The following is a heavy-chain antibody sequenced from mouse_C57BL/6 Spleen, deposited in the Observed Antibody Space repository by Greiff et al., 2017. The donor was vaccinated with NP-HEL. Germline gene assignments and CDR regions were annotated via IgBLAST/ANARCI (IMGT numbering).Heavy chain of an antibody. J-gene: IGHJ4*01. CDR1: GYAFSSSW. D-gene: IGHD4-1*01. Sequence: QVQLQQSGPELVKPGASVKISCKASGYAFSSSWMNWVKQRPGKGLEWIGRIYPGDGDTNYNGKFKGKATLTADKSSSTAYMQLSSLTSEDSAVYFCARWELGRAMDYWGQGTSVTVSS. V-gene: IGHV1-82*01. CDR3: ARWELGRAMDY. CDR2: IYPGDGDT.